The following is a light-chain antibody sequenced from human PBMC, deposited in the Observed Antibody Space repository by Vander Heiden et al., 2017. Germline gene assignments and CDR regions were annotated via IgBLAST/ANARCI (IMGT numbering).Light chain of an antibody. V-gene: IGLV3-21*02. CDR2: DDS. CDR1: NIGSKS. Sequence: SYVLTQPPSVSVAPGQTARITCGGNNIGSKSVHWYQQKPGQAPVLGGYDDSDRPSGIPERFSGSNSGNTATLTISRVEAGDEADYYCQVWNSSSDQYVFGTGTKVTVL. J-gene: IGLJ1*01. CDR3: QVWNSSSDQYV.